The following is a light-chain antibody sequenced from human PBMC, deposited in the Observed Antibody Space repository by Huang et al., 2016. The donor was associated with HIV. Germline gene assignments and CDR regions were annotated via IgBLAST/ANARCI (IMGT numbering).Light chain of an antibody. V-gene: IGKV1-39*01. Sequence: DIQMTQSPSSLSASVGDRVTITCRASQSISSYLNWYQQKPGKAPNLLIYAASSLQSGGPSRFSGSGSGTDFTLTISSLQPEDFATYYCQQSYSTLPYTFGQGTKLEIK. J-gene: IGKJ2*01. CDR3: QQSYSTLPYT. CDR2: AAS. CDR1: QSISSY.